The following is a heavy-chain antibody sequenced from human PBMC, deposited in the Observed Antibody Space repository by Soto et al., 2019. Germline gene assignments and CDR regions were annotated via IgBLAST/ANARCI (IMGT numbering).Heavy chain of an antibody. Sequence: QVQMLESGPGLVKPSETLSLTCTVSGGSISSYYWTWIRQPPGKGLEWIGYIYSRGSTNYNPSLKTRVTISVDTSKNQSSLKLSSVTAADTAVYYCARRYGGGFDFWGQGTLVTVSS. V-gene: IGHV4-59*08. CDR1: GGSISSYY. CDR2: IYSRGST. CDR3: ARRYGGGFDF. J-gene: IGHJ4*02. D-gene: IGHD2-15*01.